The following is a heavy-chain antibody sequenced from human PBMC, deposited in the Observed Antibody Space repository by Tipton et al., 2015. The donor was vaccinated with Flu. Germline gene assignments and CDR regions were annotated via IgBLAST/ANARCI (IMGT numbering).Heavy chain of an antibody. CDR1: GGSISSGGYY. V-gene: IGHV4-31*03. J-gene: IGHJ4*02. CDR3: ARATLYYYGSGTSYYFDY. CDR2: IYYSGST. Sequence: LRLSCTVSGGSISSGGYYWSWIRRHPGKGLEWIGYIYYSGSTYYNPSLKSRVTISVDTSKNQFSLKLSSVTAADTAVYYCARATLYYYGSGTSYYFDYWGQGTLVTVSS. D-gene: IGHD3-10*01.